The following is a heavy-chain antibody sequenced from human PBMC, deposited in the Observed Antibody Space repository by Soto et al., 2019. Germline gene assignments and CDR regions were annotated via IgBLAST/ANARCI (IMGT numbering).Heavy chain of an antibody. CDR2: ISGSGRST. Sequence: EVQLLESGGGLVQPGGSLRLSCAASGFTFSTSAMSWVRQVPGKALEWVSLISGSGRSTDYADSVKGRFIISRDNSKNTVSLQMNSLRAGDSAVYYCARDPPSEKLQPDFGMDVWGQGTTVTVAS. CDR3: ARDPPSEKLQPDFGMDV. CDR1: GFTFSTSA. D-gene: IGHD2-15*01. J-gene: IGHJ6*02. V-gene: IGHV3-23*01.